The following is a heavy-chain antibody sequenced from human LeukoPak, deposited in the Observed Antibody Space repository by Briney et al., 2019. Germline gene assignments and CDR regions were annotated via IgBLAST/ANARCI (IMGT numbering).Heavy chain of an antibody. CDR1: GFTFSSYS. CDR3: ASGYSSSHYRYYFDY. V-gene: IGHV3-48*02. CDR2: ITSSSSTI. J-gene: IGHJ4*02. D-gene: IGHD6-13*01. Sequence: GGSLRLSCAASGFTFSSYSMNWVRQAPGKGLEWVSYITSSSSTIYYADSVKGRFTISRDNAKNSLYLQMNNMRDEDTAVYYCASGYSSSHYRYYFDYWGQGTLVTVSS.